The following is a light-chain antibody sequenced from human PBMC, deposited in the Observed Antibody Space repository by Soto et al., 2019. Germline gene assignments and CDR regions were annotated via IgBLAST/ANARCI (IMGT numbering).Light chain of an antibody. CDR2: GSS. J-gene: IGKJ1*01. V-gene: IGKV3-20*01. Sequence: EIVLTQSPGTLSLSPGERATLSCRASQSVRSRYLAWYQQKPGQAPRLLIYGSSSRPPGIPDRVSGSGSGTEFTLTISRLEPEYFAVYYCQQYGTSPQKFGQGTKVEIK. CDR1: QSVRSRY. CDR3: QQYGTSPQK.